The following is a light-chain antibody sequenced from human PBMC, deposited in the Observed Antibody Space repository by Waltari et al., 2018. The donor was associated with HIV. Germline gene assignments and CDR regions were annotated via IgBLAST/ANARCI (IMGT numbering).Light chain of an antibody. J-gene: IGKJ1*01. V-gene: IGKV3-15*01. CDR1: QRVGSR. CDR3: QQYDDWPWT. Sequence: EVMMTQSPATLSVSPGERATLSCRASQRVGSRVAWHQQIPGQAPRLLIFGADTRASGVPARFTGSGSETEFTLTISSLQSEDFAVYFCQQYDDWPWTFGQGTKVEIK. CDR2: GAD.